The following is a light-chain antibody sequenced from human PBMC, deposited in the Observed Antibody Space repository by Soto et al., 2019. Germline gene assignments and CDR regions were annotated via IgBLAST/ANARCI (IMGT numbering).Light chain of an antibody. CDR3: SSYTDFNLYG. Sequence: QSVLTQPASVSGSPGQSITIPCTGTSGDVGSYNLVSWYQHQPGKAPKLVIFDVSGRPSGISNRFSGSKSGNTASLTISGLRPEDEADYYCSSYTDFNLYGFGTGTKVTVL. J-gene: IGLJ1*01. V-gene: IGLV2-14*02. CDR2: DVS. CDR1: SGDVGSYNL.